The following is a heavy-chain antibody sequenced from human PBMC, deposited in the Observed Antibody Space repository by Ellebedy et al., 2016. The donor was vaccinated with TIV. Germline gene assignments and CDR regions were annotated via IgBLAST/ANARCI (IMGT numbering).Heavy chain of an antibody. V-gene: IGHV4-39*01. CDR1: GGSISNSDYY. D-gene: IGHD2-21*01. CDR3: ARIDPWQPIDD. CDR2: INPSGTA. J-gene: IGHJ4*02. Sequence: MPSETLSLTCTVSGGSISNSDYYWNWIRQSPGKGLEWLGEINPSGTANYNPSLNSRVTMSVDTPEKQFSLRLTSVTAADTAVYYCARIDPWQPIDDWGQGILVTVSS.